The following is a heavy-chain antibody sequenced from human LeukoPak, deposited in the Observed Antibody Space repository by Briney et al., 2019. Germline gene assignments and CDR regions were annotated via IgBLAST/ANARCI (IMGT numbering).Heavy chain of an antibody. CDR2: IRSKANSYAT. CDR3: TRPSYDYVWGSSPDY. CDR1: GFTFSGSA. D-gene: IGHD3-16*01. Sequence: GGSLRLSCAASGFTFSGSAMHWVRQASGKGLEWVGRIRSKANSYATAYAASVKGRFTISRDDSKNTAYLQMNSLKTEDTAVYYCTRPSYDYVWGSSPDYWGRGTLVTVSS. V-gene: IGHV3-73*01. J-gene: IGHJ4*02.